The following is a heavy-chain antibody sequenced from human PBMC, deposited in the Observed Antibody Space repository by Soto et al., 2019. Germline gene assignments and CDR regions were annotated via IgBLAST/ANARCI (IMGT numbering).Heavy chain of an antibody. CDR3: ASSGSPRPMFDY. Sequence: QVQLVQSGAEVKKPGASVKVSCKASGYTFTSYYMHWVRQAPGQGLEWMGIINPSGGSTSYAQKFQGRVTMTRDTSTSTVYMELSSLRSEDTAVYYCASSGSPRPMFDYWGQGTLVTVSS. CDR1: GYTFTSYY. J-gene: IGHJ4*02. V-gene: IGHV1-46*01. D-gene: IGHD3-22*01. CDR2: INPSGGST.